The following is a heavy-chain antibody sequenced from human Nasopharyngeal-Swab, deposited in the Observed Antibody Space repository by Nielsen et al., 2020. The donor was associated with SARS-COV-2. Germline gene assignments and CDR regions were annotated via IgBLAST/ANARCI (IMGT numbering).Heavy chain of an antibody. CDR3: TRRAMVSRYYYYYGMDV. D-gene: IGHD5-18*01. J-gene: IGHJ6*02. V-gene: IGHV3-73*01. CDR2: IRSKANSYAT. CDR1: GFTFSGSA. Sequence: GYLRLSWAASGFTFSGSAMHWVRQASGKGLEWVGRIRSKANSYATAYAASVKGRFTISRDDSKNTAYLQMNSLKTEDTAVYYCTRRAMVSRYYYYYGMDVWGQGTTVTVSS.